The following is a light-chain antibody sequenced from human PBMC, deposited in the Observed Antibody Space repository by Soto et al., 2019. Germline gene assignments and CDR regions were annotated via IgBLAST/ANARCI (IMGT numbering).Light chain of an antibody. J-gene: IGKJ2*01. CDR3: QQYGGSPLYT. Sequence: EVVLTQSPGTLSLSPGERATLPCRASQSISSRYLAWYHQKPGQAPRLLIYGASSRASGIPDRFSGSGSGTDFTLTISRLEPEDFAVYYCQQYGGSPLYTFGQGTKLEIK. CDR1: QSISSRY. V-gene: IGKV3-20*01. CDR2: GAS.